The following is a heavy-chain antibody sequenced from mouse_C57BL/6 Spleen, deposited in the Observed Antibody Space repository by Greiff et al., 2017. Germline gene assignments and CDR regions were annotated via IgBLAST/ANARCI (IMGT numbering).Heavy chain of an antibody. D-gene: IGHD2-5*01. J-gene: IGHJ1*03. CDR1: GYAFTNYL. V-gene: IGHV1-54*01. CDR3: ARSYSNYPYWYFDV. Sequence: LVESGAELVRPGTSVKVSCKASGYAFTNYLIEWVKQRPGQGLEWIGVINPGSGGTNYNEKFKGKATLTADKSSSTAYMQLSSLTSEDSAVYFCARSYSNYPYWYFDVWGTGTTVTVSS. CDR2: INPGSGGT.